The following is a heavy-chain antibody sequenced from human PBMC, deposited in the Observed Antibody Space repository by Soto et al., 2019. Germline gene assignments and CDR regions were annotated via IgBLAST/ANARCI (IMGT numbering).Heavy chain of an antibody. CDR1: GFTFSSYG. CDR3: ARDDLWFGETGDGMDV. Sequence: GGSLRLSCAASGFTFSSYGMHWVRQAPGKGLEWVAVIWYDGSNKYYADSVKGRFTISRDNSKNTLYLQMNSLRAEDTAVYYCARDDLWFGETGDGMDVWGQGTTVTVSS. J-gene: IGHJ6*02. CDR2: IWYDGSNK. V-gene: IGHV3-33*01. D-gene: IGHD3-10*01.